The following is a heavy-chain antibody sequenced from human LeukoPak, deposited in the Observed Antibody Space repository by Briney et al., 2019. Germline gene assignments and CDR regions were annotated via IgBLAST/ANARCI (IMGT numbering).Heavy chain of an antibody. CDR2: IIPIFGTA. D-gene: IGHD3-10*01. Sequence: SVTVSCKASGGTFSSYAISWVRQAPGQGLEWMGGIIPIFGTANYAQKFQGRVTITADKSTSTAYMELSSLRSEDTAVYYCARANYYRSGSQLSGFDYWGQGTLVTVSS. V-gene: IGHV1-69*06. J-gene: IGHJ4*02. CDR1: GGTFSSYA. CDR3: ARANYYRSGSQLSGFDY.